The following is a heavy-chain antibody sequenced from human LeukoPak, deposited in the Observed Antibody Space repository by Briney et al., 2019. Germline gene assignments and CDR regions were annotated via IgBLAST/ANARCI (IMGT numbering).Heavy chain of an antibody. Sequence: PSETLSLTCTVSGGSISSYYWSWIRQPPGKGLEWIGYIYYSGSTNYNPSLKSRVTISVDTSKNQFSLKLSSVTAADTAVYYCARVADYDYSNYPGLGWVDYWGQGTLVTVSS. V-gene: IGHV4-59*08. J-gene: IGHJ4*02. CDR2: IYYSGST. CDR3: ARVADYDYSNYPGLGWVDY. CDR1: GGSISSYY. D-gene: IGHD4-11*01.